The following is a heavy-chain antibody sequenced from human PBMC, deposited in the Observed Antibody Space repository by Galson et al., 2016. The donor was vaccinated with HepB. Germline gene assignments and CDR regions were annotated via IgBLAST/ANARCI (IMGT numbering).Heavy chain of an antibody. CDR1: GFTFSAHY. CDR3: TRDPDTSSKVDV. Sequence: SLRLSCAASGFTFSAHYMSWLRQAPGKGLEWISYIDNSGRPLYYADSVKGRFTISRDNVRNTLYLGMNGLRDEDTAIYYCTRDPDTSSKVDVWGQGTTVIVSS. V-gene: IGHV3-11*01. D-gene: IGHD5-18*01. J-gene: IGHJ6*02. CDR2: IDNSGRPL.